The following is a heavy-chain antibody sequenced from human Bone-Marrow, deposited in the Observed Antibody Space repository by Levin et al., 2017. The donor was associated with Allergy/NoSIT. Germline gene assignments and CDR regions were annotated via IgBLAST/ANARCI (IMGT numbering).Heavy chain of an antibody. CDR3: AGEAAAANDC. CDR2: VNQDGTIQ. CDR1: GFTFTSYW. D-gene: IGHD6-13*01. Sequence: GGSLRLSCVASGFTFTSYWMSWVRQAPGEGLEWVANVNQDGTIQYYVDSVKGRFTISRDNAKNSLYLQMNSLRAEDTAVYYCAGEAAAANDCWGQGALVTVSA. J-gene: IGHJ4*02. V-gene: IGHV3-7*01.